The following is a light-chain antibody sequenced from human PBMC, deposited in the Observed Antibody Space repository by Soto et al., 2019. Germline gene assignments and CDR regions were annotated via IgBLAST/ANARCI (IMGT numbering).Light chain of an antibody. V-gene: IGKV3-11*01. J-gene: IGKJ1*01. Sequence: EIVLTQSPATLCLSPGERATLSCRASENVYNYLAWYQQIPGQPPRLLIYDASNRAAGVPGRFSGTGSGTDFTLTFSSLEPEDFAVYYCLQRSDWPRTFGQGTKVDIK. CDR1: ENVYNY. CDR3: LQRSDWPRT. CDR2: DAS.